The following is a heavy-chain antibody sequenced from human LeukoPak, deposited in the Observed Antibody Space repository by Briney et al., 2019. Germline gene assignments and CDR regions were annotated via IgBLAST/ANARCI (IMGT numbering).Heavy chain of an antibody. D-gene: IGHD2/OR15-2a*01. CDR3: ARVNSEYYYYYMDV. J-gene: IGHJ6*03. Sequence: SETLSLTCTVSGGSISNYYWSWIRQPAGKGLEWIGRIYTSGSTNYNPSLKSRVTMSVDTSKNQFSLKLSSVTAADTAVYYCARVNSEYYYYYMDVWGKGTTVTVSS. V-gene: IGHV4-4*07. CDR2: IYTSGST. CDR1: GGSISNYY.